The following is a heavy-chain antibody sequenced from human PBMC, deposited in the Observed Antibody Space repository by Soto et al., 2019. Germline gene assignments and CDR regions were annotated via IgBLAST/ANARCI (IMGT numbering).Heavy chain of an antibody. Sequence: SVKVSCKASGGTFSSYAISWVRQAPGQGLEWMGGIIPIFGTANYAQKFQGRVTITADESTSIAYMELSSLRSEDTAVYYCARQDIVVVPAAIHYYGMDVWGQGTTVTVSS. V-gene: IGHV1-69*13. J-gene: IGHJ6*02. CDR3: ARQDIVVVPAAIHYYGMDV. CDR2: IIPIFGTA. D-gene: IGHD2-2*01. CDR1: GGTFSSYA.